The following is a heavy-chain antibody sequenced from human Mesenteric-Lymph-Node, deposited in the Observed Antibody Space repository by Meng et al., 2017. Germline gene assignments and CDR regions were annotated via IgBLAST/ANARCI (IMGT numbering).Heavy chain of an antibody. V-gene: IGHV3-66*02. J-gene: IGHJ4*02. CDR2: IHSSAGT. Sequence: EGQLVGSGGGLVQPGGSLRLSCAASGFSVSSDFMIWVRQAPGKGLEWVSMIHSSAGTFFADSVKGRFTISRDDSKNTLYLHMNSLRTEDTAVYFCANRFVWGLGTLVTVSS. CDR1: GFSVSSDF. CDR3: ANRFV. D-gene: IGHD3-3*01.